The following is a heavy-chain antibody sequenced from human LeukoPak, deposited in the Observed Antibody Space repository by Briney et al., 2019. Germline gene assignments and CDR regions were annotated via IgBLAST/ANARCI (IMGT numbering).Heavy chain of an antibody. V-gene: IGHV4-4*02. Sequence: SGTLSLTCAVSGGSISSSNWWSWVRQPPGKGLEWIGEIYHSGSTNYNPSLKSRVTISVDKSKNQFSLKLSSVTAADTAVYYCAILAYSSTYYYGMDVWGQGTTVTVSS. J-gene: IGHJ6*02. CDR1: GGSISSSNW. D-gene: IGHD6-13*01. CDR3: AILAYSSTYYYGMDV. CDR2: IYHSGST.